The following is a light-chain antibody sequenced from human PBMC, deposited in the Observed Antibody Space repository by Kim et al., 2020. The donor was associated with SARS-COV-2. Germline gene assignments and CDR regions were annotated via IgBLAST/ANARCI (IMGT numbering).Light chain of an antibody. J-gene: IGLJ3*02. CDR2: SNN. Sequence: QLVLTQPPSASGTPGQRVTISCSGSSSNIGINTVNWYQQVPGTAPKLLIYSNNKRPSGVPDRFSGSKSGTSASLAISGLQSEHEADYYCAAWDDSLNGWVFGGGTKLTVL. CDR3: AAWDDSLNGWV. V-gene: IGLV1-44*01. CDR1: SSNIGINT.